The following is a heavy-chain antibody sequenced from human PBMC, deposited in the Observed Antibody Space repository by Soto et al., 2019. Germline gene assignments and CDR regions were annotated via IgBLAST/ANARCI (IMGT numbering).Heavy chain of an antibody. CDR3: ARPAGYIAAAGTDAFDI. CDR1: GCSISSGGYY. J-gene: IGHJ3*02. CDR2: IYYSGST. V-gene: IGHV4-31*03. Sequence: SETLSLTCTFSGCSISSGGYYWSWIRQHPGKGLEWIGYIYYSGSTYYNPSLKSRVTISVDTSKNQFSLKLSSVTAADTAVYYCARPAGYIAAAGTDAFDIWGQGTMVTVSS. D-gene: IGHD6-13*01.